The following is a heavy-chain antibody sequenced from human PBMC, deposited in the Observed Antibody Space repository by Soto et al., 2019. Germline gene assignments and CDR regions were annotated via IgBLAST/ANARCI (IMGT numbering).Heavy chain of an antibody. V-gene: IGHV4-59*08. CDR2: IYNSGST. J-gene: IGHJ6*03. Sequence: PSETLSLTCTVSGDSINSDYWSWVRQPPGKGLEWIGYIYNSGSTNYNPSLKSQVTMSLDPSKNQFSLKLSSVTAADTAVYYCARYLRNGLYYMDVWGEGTTVTVSS. CDR3: ARYLRNGLYYMDV. CDR1: GDSINSDY. D-gene: IGHD3-3*01.